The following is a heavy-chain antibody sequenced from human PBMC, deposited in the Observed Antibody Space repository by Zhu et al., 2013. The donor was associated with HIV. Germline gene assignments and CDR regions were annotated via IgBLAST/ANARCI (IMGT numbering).Heavy chain of an antibody. J-gene: IGHJ4*02. CDR1: GYTFTDYF. V-gene: IGHV1-2*02. CDR3: SRTRCCWLWSDF. D-gene: IGHD3-9*01. Sequence: QVQLVQSGAELKKTGASVKVSCKASGYTFTDYFMYWVRQAPGQGLEWMGWINPISGGTKYAQNFQGRVTMTRDTSITTAYMELTRLTPDDTAVYYCSRTRCCWLWSDFWGQGPWSPSPQ. CDR2: INPISGGT.